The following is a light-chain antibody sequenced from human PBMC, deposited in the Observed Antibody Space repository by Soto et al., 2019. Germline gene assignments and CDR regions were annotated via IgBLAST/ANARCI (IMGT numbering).Light chain of an antibody. J-gene: IGKJ3*01. CDR3: QQRNSWPFT. CDR1: QDVDSY. CDR2: DAS. Sequence: EILLTQSPATLSLSPGERATLSCRASQDVDSYLAWYQQTPGQAPRLLIYDASNRAPGIPARFSGSGSGKYCTLTISSLAPEDFAVYFCQQRNSWPFTFGPGTKVDIK. V-gene: IGKV3-11*01.